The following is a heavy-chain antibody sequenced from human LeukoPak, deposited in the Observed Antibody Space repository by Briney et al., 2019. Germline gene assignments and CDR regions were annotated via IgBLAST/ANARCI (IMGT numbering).Heavy chain of an antibody. CDR1: GFTFSSYW. CDR3: ARDKSDSSGWYDAY. J-gene: IGHJ4*02. V-gene: IGHV3-7*01. D-gene: IGHD6-19*01. Sequence: PGGSLRLSCAASGFTFSSYWMSWVRQAPGKGLEWVANIKQDVGEKYYVDSVKGRFTISRDNAKNSLSLLMNSLRAEDTAVYYCARDKSDSSGWYDAYWGQGTLVTVSS. CDR2: IKQDVGEK.